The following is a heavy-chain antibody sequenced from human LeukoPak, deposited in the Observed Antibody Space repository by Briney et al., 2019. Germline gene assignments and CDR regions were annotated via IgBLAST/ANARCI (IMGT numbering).Heavy chain of an antibody. CDR2: ISGSGGST. CDR3: AKGIYGYSYGLFDY. CDR1: GFTFSSYA. J-gene: IGHJ4*02. D-gene: IGHD5-18*01. V-gene: IGHV3-23*01. Sequence: GGSLRLSCAASGFTFSSYAMSWVRQAPGKGLEGVSAISGSGGSTYYADSVKGRFTISRDNSKNTLYLQMNSLRAEDTAVYYCAKGIYGYSYGLFDYWGQGTLVTVSS.